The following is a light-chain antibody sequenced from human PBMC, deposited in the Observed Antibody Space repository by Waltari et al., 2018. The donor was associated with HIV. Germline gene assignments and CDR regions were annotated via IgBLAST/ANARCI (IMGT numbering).Light chain of an antibody. CDR2: DVS. CDR1: SSDVGGYDY. CDR3: SSYTNSSALDVV. J-gene: IGLJ2*01. Sequence: QSALTQPASVSGSPGQSITISCTGTSSDVGGYDYVSWYQQHPGKAPKLMIFDVSNRPSWFTNPFSCSKSANTASLPIFGLQAEDEADYYCSSYTNSSALDVVFGGGTKLTVL. V-gene: IGLV2-14*03.